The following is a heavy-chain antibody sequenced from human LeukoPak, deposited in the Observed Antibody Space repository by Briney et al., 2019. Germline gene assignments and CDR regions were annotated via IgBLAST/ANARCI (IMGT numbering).Heavy chain of an antibody. Sequence: ASVKVSCKASGYTFTSYGISWVRQAPGQGLEWMGWISAYNGNTNYAQKLQGRVTMTTDTSTRTAYMELRSLRSDDTAVYYCARDHKVYYDYVWGSYRLDYWGQGTLVTVSS. V-gene: IGHV1-18*04. D-gene: IGHD3-16*02. CDR2: ISAYNGNT. J-gene: IGHJ4*02. CDR1: GYTFTSYG. CDR3: ARDHKVYYDYVWGSYRLDY.